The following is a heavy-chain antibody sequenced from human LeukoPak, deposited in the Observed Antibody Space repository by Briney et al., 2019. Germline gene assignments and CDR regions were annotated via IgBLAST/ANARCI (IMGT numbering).Heavy chain of an antibody. CDR1: GFTFSDYY. Sequence: PGGSLRLSCAASGFTFSDYYMSWIRQAPGKGLEWVSYISSSGSTIYYADSVKGRFTISRDNAKNSLYLQMNSLRAEDTAVYYCARDTSLRPNSSEVIYYYYYYMDVWGKGTTVTVSS. V-gene: IGHV3-11*04. D-gene: IGHD4-11*01. CDR3: ARDTSLRPNSSEVIYYYYYYMDV. CDR2: ISSSGSTI. J-gene: IGHJ6*03.